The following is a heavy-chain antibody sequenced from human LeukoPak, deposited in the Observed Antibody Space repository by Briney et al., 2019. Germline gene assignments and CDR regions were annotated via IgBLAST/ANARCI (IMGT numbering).Heavy chain of an antibody. V-gene: IGHV3-23*01. CDR1: GFTFNNYA. Sequence: GGSLRLSCAASGFTFNNYAMNWVRQAPGKGLEWVSAISGSGGSTYYADSVKGRFTISRDNSENTLYLQMNSLRAEDTVVYYCAAILTGYFGAFDIWGQGTMVTVSS. CDR2: ISGSGGST. CDR3: AAILTGYFGAFDI. J-gene: IGHJ3*02. D-gene: IGHD3-9*01.